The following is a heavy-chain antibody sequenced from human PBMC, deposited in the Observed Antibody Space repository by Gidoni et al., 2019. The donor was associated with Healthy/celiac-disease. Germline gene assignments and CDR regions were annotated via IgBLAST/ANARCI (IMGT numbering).Heavy chain of an antibody. CDR2: ISGSGGST. D-gene: IGHD2-2*01. J-gene: IGHJ4*02. CDR1: GFTFSSDA. Sequence: EVQLLESGGGLVQPGGSLRLSCAASGFTFSSDAMSWVRQAPGKGLGWVSAISGSGGSTYYADSVKGRFTISRDNSKNTLYLQMNSLRAEDTAVYYCAKDQVPLSTSPEGIDYWGQGTLVTVSS. CDR3: AKDQVPLSTSPEGIDY. V-gene: IGHV3-23*01.